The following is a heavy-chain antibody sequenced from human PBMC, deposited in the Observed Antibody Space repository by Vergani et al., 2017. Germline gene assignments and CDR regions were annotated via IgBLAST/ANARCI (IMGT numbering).Heavy chain of an antibody. J-gene: IGHJ4*02. CDR1: GGTFSSYA. CDR3: ARGSGYYDSMGGFDY. Sequence: QVQLVQSGAEVKKPGASVKVSCKASGGTFSSYAISWVRQAPGQGLEWMGRIIPILGIANYAQKFQGRVTITADKSTSTAYMELSSLRSEDTAVYYCARGSGYYDSMGGFDYWGQGTLVTVSS. V-gene: IGHV1-69*04. D-gene: IGHD3-22*01. CDR2: IIPILGIA.